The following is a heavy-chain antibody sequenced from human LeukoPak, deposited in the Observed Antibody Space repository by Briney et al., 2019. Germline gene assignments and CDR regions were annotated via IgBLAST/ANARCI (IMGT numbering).Heavy chain of an antibody. V-gene: IGHV1-18*01. D-gene: IGHD3-22*01. Sequence: ASVKVSCKASDNTFTNNGISWVRQAPGQGLEWMGWISAYNGNTNYAQKLQGRVTMTTDTSTSTAYMELRSLRSDDTAVYYCARCYYDSSGYHEGDYWGQGTLVTVSS. CDR3: ARCYYDSSGYHEGDY. CDR1: DNTFTNNG. J-gene: IGHJ4*02. CDR2: ISAYNGNT.